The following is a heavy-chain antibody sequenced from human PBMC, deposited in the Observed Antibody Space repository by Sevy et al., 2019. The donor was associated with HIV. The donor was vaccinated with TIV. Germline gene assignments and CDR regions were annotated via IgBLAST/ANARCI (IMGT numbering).Heavy chain of an antibody. CDR3: ARGGDCSSTSCPIDWFDP. CDR1: GGTFSSYA. CDR2: IIPIFGTA. Sequence: SVKVSCKASGGTFSSYAISWVRQAPGQGLEWMGGIIPIFGTANYAQKFQGRVTITADESTSTAYMELSSLRSEDTAVYYCARGGDCSSTSCPIDWFDPWGQGTLVTVSS. V-gene: IGHV1-69*13. J-gene: IGHJ5*02. D-gene: IGHD2-2*01.